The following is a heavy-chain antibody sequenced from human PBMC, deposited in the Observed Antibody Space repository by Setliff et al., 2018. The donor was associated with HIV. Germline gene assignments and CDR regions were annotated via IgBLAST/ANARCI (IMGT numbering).Heavy chain of an antibody. CDR1: GYTFTAYH. CDR2: INLNSGGT. CDR3: ASAVAGTPFDY. V-gene: IGHV1-2*02. D-gene: IGHD6-19*01. Sequence: ASVKVSCKASGYTFTAYHMHWVRQAPGQGLEWMGWINLNSGGTSYAQRFQGRVTMTRDTSINTGYMELSRLRSDDTAVYYCASAVAGTPFDYWGQGALVTVSS. J-gene: IGHJ4*02.